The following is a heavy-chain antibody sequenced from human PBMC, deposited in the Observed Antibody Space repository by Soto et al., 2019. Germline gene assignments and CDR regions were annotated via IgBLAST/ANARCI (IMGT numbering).Heavy chain of an antibody. D-gene: IGHD2-2*02. CDR1: GYTFSGYY. CDR2: INPNSGGT. Sequence: ASVKVSCKASGYTFSGYYIHWLRQAPGQGLEWMGWINPNSGGTNDAQKFQGRVTVTRDTPTSTAYMELSRLTSDDTAVYYCARSLTAGYCNITCCYTRPLYGMDVWGQGTTVTVSS. V-gene: IGHV1-2*02. J-gene: IGHJ6*02. CDR3: ARSLTAGYCNITCCYTRPLYGMDV.